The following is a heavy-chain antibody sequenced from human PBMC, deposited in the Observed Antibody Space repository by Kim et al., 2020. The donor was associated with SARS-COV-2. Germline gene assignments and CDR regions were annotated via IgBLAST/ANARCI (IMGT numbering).Heavy chain of an antibody. Sequence: SQTLSLTCAISGDSVSSNSFAWNWIRQSPSRGLEWLGRTYYRSKWYSDYAISVRSRITINPDTSKNQFSLQLNSVTPEDTAVYYCARSAAVSGVDYWGQGTLVTVSS. J-gene: IGHJ4*02. CDR2: TYYRSKWYS. CDR1: GDSVSSNSFA. CDR3: ARSAAVSGVDY. V-gene: IGHV6-1*01. D-gene: IGHD6-19*01.